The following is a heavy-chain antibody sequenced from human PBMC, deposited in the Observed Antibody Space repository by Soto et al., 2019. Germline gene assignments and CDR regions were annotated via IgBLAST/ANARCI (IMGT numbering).Heavy chain of an antibody. J-gene: IGHJ6*03. CDR3: ARSYYDFWSGDYYFYMDV. CDR1: GDSISSHY. CDR2: VYYSGST. Sequence: SETLSLTCTVSGDSISSHYWSWIRQPPGKGLEWIGYVYYSGSTNYNPSLKSRVTISIDTSKSQFSLKLSSVTAADMAVYYCARSYYDFWSGDYYFYMDVWGKGTTVTVSS. D-gene: IGHD3-3*01. V-gene: IGHV4-59*08.